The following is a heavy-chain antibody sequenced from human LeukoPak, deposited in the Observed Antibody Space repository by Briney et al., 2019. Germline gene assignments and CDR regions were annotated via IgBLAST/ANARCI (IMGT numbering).Heavy chain of an antibody. Sequence: SETLSLTCTVSGGSISSYYWSWIRQPAGKGLKWIGRIYTSGSTNYNPSLKSRVTISVDKSKNQFSLKLSSVTAAATAVYYCARGVAAAGTGGDYFDYWGQGTLVTVSS. CDR3: ARGVAAAGTGGDYFDY. V-gene: IGHV4-4*07. CDR1: GGSISSYY. J-gene: IGHJ4*02. D-gene: IGHD6-13*01. CDR2: IYTSGST.